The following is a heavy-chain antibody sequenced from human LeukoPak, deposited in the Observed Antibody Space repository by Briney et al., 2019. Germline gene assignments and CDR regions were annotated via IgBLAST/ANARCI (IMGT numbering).Heavy chain of an antibody. CDR2: INHSGST. CDR1: GGSFSGYY. CDR3: ARAARNIVLMVYAITNWFDP. J-gene: IGHJ5*02. Sequence: SETLSLTCAVYGGSFSGYYWSWIRQPPGKGLEWIGEINHSGSTNYNPSLKSRVTISVDTSKNQFFLKLSSVTAADTAVYYCARAARNIVLMVYAITNWFDPWGQGTLVTVSS. D-gene: IGHD2-8*01. V-gene: IGHV4-34*01.